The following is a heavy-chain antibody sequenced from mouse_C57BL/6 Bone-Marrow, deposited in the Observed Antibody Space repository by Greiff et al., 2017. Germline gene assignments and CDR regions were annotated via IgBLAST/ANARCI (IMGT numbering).Heavy chain of an antibody. CDR1: GFNIKDDY. CDR3: TDSYYCGSDDY. Sequence: VQLQQSGAELVRPGASVKLSCTASGFNIKDDYMHWVKQRPEQGLEWIGWIDPENGDTEYASKFKGKATITADTSSNTAYLQLSSLTSEDTAVYYCTDSYYCGSDDYWDRGTTLTVSS. D-gene: IGHD1-1*01. CDR2: IDPENGDT. J-gene: IGHJ2*01. V-gene: IGHV14-4*01.